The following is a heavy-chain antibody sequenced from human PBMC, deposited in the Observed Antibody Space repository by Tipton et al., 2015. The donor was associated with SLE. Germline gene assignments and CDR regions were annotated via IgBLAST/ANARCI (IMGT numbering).Heavy chain of an antibody. J-gene: IGHJ4*02. Sequence: SLRLSCTASGFSFSNAWMSWVRQAAGKGLEWVSGIYGDGSSTYYADSVRGRFTISRDNSKNTLYLQMHSLRAEDTAVYYCALQRGYSYGFDYWGQGTLVTVSS. D-gene: IGHD5-18*01. CDR1: GFSFSNAW. CDR3: ALQRGYSYGFDY. V-gene: IGHV3-23*03. CDR2: IYGDGSST.